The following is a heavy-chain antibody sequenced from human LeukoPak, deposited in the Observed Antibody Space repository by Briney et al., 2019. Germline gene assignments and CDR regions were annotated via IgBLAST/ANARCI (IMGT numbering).Heavy chain of an antibody. Sequence: PGGSLRLSCAASGFTVSRNYMSWVRQSPGKGLEWVSVIYSGSSTYYADSVKGRFTISRDNSKNTMYLQMNSLRAEDTAVYYCARDGYNSDAFDIWGQGTMVTVSS. CDR3: ARDGYNSDAFDI. D-gene: IGHD5-24*01. CDR2: IYSGSST. V-gene: IGHV3-53*01. CDR1: GFTVSRNY. J-gene: IGHJ3*02.